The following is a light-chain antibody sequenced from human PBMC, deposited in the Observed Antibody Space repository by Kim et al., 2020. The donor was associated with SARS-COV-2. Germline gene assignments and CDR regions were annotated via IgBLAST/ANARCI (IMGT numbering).Light chain of an antibody. CDR1: ENIGTW. CDR2: LAS. V-gene: IGKV1-5*03. CDR3: QHYSRFPYT. Sequence: SASVGDRVTITCRASENIGTWLAWYQQKPGRAPSLLIYLASTLESGVPSRFSGTGSGTKFSLSITSLQPDDVATYYCQHYSRFPYTFGQGTKLEI. J-gene: IGKJ2*01.